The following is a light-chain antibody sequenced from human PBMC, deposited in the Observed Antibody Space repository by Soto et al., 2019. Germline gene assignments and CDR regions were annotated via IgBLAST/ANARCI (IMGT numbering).Light chain of an antibody. CDR2: KAS. V-gene: IGKV1-5*03. CDR3: QQYNSDSRT. CDR1: QSISSW. Sequence: DIQMTQSPSTLSASVGDRVTITCRASQSISSWLAWYQQKRGKAPKVLIYKASTLESGVPSRFSGSGSGTEFTLTISSLQPDDFATYYCQQYNSDSRTFGQGTKVDSK. J-gene: IGKJ1*01.